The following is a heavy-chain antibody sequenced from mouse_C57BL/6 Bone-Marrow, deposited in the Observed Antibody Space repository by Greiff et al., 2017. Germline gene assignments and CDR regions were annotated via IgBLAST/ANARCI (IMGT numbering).Heavy chain of an antibody. D-gene: IGHD1-1*01. V-gene: IGHV1-63*01. J-gene: IGHJ4*01. CDR1: GYTFTNYW. Sequence: VQGVESGAELVRPGTSVKMSCKASGYTFTNYWIGWAKQRPGHGLEWIGDIYPGGGYTNYNEKFKGKATLTADKSSSTAYMQFSSLTSEDSAIDYGARVGLYYYAMDYWGQGTSVTVSS. CDR2: IYPGGGYT. CDR3: ARVGLYYYAMDY.